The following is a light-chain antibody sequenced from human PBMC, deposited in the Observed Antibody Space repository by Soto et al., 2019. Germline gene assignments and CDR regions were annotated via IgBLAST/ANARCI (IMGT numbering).Light chain of an antibody. Sequence: DIQMTQSPSTLSASVGDRVTITCRASQSISTWLAWYQQKAGKAPKLLIYQASSLEGGVPSRFSGSGSGTEFNITISSLQPDDFATYYCQQYNTYPLTFGGGTTVDIK. V-gene: IGKV1-5*03. CDR3: QQYNTYPLT. J-gene: IGKJ4*01. CDR1: QSISTW. CDR2: QAS.